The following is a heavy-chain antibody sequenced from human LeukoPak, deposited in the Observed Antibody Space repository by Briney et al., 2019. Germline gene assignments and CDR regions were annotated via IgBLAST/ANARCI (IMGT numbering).Heavy chain of an antibody. V-gene: IGHV4-34*01. CDR2: INHSGST. CDR1: GGSFSGYY. D-gene: IGHD3-22*01. J-gene: IGHJ1*01. Sequence: SETLSLTCAVYGGSFSGYYWSWIRQPPGKGLEWIGEINHSGSTNYNPSLKSRVTISVDTSKNQFSLKLSSVTAADTAVYYCAREDYYDSSGCYYHMGYFQHWGQGTLVTVSS. CDR3: AREDYYDSSGCYYHMGYFQH.